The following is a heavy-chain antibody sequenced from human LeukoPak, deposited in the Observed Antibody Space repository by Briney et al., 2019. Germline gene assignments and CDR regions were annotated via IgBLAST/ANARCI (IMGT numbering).Heavy chain of an antibody. CDR3: ARDGFSSSWGLAY. J-gene: IGHJ4*02. V-gene: IGHV3-53*01. D-gene: IGHD6-13*01. CDR2: IYSGGST. CDR1: GFTVSSNY. Sequence: GGSLRLSCAASGFTVSSNYMSWVRQAPGKGLEGVSVIYSGGSTYYADSVKGRFTISRDNSKNTLYLQMNSLRVEDTAVYYCARDGFSSSWGLAYWGQGTLVTVSS.